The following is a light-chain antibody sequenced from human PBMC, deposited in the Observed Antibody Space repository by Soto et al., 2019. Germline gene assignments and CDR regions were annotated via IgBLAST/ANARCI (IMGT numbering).Light chain of an antibody. CDR2: DVS. CDR1: SSDVGGYNY. V-gene: IGLV2-14*01. J-gene: IGLJ1*01. CDR3: SSYTSSSTYV. Sequence: QSALTQPASGSGSPGQSITISCTGTSSDVGGYNYVSWYQQHPGKAPKLMIYDVSNRPSGVSNRSSGSKSGNTASLTISGLQAEDEADHYCSSYTSSSTYVFGTGTKVTVL.